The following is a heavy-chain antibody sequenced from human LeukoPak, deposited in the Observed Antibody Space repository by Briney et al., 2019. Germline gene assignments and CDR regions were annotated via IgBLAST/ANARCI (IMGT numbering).Heavy chain of an antibody. J-gene: IGHJ5*02. Sequence: PSETLSLTCTVSGGSISSHYWSWIRQPPGKGLEWIGYIYYSGSTNYNPSLKSRVTISVDTSKNQFSLKLSSVTAADTAVYYCARQANWFDPWGQGTLATVSS. CDR1: GGSISSHY. CDR3: ARQANWFDP. CDR2: IYYSGST. V-gene: IGHV4-59*11. D-gene: IGHD1-26*01.